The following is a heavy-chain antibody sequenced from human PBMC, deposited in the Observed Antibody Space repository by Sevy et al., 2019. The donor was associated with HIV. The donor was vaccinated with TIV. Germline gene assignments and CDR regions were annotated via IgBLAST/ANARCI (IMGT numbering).Heavy chain of an antibody. J-gene: IGHJ5*02. CDR2: ISGSGFNT. CDR3: AKDRSSGGGFDP. Sequence: GGSLRLSCVVSGFTFSSYAMSWVRQAPGKGLEWVSTISGSGFNTYFADSVKGRFTISRDNSKNTLYLQVNSRRVEDTAVYYCAKDRSSGGGFDPWGQGTLVTVSS. D-gene: IGHD1-26*01. CDR1: GFTFSSYA. V-gene: IGHV3-23*01.